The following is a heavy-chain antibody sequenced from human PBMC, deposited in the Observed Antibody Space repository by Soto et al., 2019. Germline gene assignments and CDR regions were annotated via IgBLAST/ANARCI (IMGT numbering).Heavy chain of an antibody. V-gene: IGHV3-73*01. D-gene: IGHD6-19*01. J-gene: IGHJ4*02. CDR3: TCPYSSDWYEKDY. CDR1: GFTFSASA. Sequence: EVQLVESGGGLVQPGGSLRLSCAASGFTFSASAMHWVRQASGKGLEWVGRIRSKANNYATVYAASVKGRFIISRDDSKNTAYLQMDSLKTEDTAVYYCTCPYSSDWYEKDYWGQGTLVTVSS. CDR2: IRSKANNYAT.